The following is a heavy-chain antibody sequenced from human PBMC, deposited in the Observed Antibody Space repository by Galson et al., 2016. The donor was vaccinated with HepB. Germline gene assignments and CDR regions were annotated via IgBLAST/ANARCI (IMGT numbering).Heavy chain of an antibody. Sequence: SVKVSCKASGGTFSSFAVTWVRQAPGQGLEWMGGLLPIFVTPTYAQRFQGRVTITADQSAATAYMELSSLSSDDTAVYYCARDLALLVPNYFDSWGQGTLVTVSS. V-gene: IGHV1-69*13. CDR2: LLPIFVTP. D-gene: IGHD2-21*01. CDR3: ARDLALLVPNYFDS. J-gene: IGHJ4*02. CDR1: GGTFSSFA.